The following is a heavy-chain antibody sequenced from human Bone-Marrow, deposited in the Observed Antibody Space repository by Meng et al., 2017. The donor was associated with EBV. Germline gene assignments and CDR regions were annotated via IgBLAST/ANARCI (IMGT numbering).Heavy chain of an antibody. CDR1: GGTXXXYA. CDR2: IIPIFGTA. D-gene: IGHD6-13*01. V-gene: IGHV1-69*01. Sequence: KACGGTXXXYAISXVRQAPGXGLEWMGGIIPIFGTANYAQKFQGRVTITADESTSTAYMELSSLRSEDTAVYYCAKAPYSSSWLGQHWGQGTLVTVFS. J-gene: IGHJ1*01. CDR3: AKAPYSSSWLGQH.